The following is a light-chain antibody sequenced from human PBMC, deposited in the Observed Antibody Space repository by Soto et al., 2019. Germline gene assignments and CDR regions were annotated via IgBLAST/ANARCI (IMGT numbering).Light chain of an antibody. CDR2: GAS. J-gene: IGKJ3*01. CDR1: QNVSINS. Sequence: EVVLTQSPGTRSLSPGERATLSCRASQNVSINSLAWYQQKPGQSPRLLIYGASTRAAAIPARFSGSGSGADFALSIDGLEPEDFAIYDCQQYGDSPLTFGPGTRVH. V-gene: IGKV3-20*01. CDR3: QQYGDSPLT.